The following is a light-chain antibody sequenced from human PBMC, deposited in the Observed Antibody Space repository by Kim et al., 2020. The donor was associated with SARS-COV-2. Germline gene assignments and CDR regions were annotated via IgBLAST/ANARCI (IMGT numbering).Light chain of an antibody. CDR3: QQFFT. CDR1: QGISSA. V-gene: IGKV1-13*02. J-gene: IGKJ3*01. CDR2: DAS. Sequence: AIQLTLSPSSLSASVGDRVTITCRASQGISSALAWYQQKPGKAPKLLIYDASSLESGVPSRFSGSGSGTDFTLTISSLQPEDFATYYCQQFFTFRPGTKVDIK.